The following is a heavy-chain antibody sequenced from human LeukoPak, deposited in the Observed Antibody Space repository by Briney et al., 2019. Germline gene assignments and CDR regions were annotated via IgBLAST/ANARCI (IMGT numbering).Heavy chain of an antibody. D-gene: IGHD3-10*01. CDR3: ARVGSKVVRGVIIPGNWFDR. V-gene: IGHV3-23*01. CDR2: ISSRGDST. Sequence: PGGSLRLSCAASGFTFSNYAMSWVRQVPGRGLEWVSTISSRGDSTYDADSVKGRFTISRDNSKNSLYLQMNSVRAEDTAVYYCARVGSKVVRGVIIPGNWFDRWGQGNLVTVSS. J-gene: IGHJ5*02. CDR1: GFTFSNYA.